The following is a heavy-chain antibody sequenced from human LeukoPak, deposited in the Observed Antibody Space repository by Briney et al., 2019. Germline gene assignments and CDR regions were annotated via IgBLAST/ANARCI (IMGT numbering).Heavy chain of an antibody. CDR1: GFTFSSYA. Sequence: GGSLRLSCAASGFTFSSYAMHWVRQAPGKGLEWVAVISYDGSNKYYAGSVKGRFTISRDNSKNTLYLQMNSLRAEDTAVYYCAKEGGEVDAFDIWGQGTMVTVSS. CDR2: ISYDGSNK. D-gene: IGHD3-10*01. V-gene: IGHV3-30*04. J-gene: IGHJ3*02. CDR3: AKEGGEVDAFDI.